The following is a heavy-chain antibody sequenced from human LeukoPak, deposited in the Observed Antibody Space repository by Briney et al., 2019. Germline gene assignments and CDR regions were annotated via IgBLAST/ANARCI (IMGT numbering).Heavy chain of an antibody. Sequence: GGSLRLSCAASGFTFSSYVMHWVRQAPGKGLEWVVVISFDGSNKYYADSVKGRFTISRDNSKNTLYLQINSLRAEDTAFYYCAREGIAAPGNYFDYWGQGTLVTVSS. CDR1: GFTFSSYV. J-gene: IGHJ4*02. V-gene: IGHV3-30-3*01. CDR3: AREGIAAPGNYFDY. CDR2: ISFDGSNK. D-gene: IGHD6-13*01.